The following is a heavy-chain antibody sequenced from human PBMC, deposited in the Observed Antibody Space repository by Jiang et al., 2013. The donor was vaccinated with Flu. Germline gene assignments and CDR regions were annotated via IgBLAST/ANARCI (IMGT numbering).Heavy chain of an antibody. D-gene: IGHD5-18*01. CDR2: IHHSGST. J-gene: IGHJ4*02. Sequence: PGLVKPSETLSLTCTVSGDSISNYYWHWIRQPPGKGLEWIGYIHHSGSTYYNPSLKSRVTISVDTSKNQFSLKLSSVTAADTAVYYCARDGGYSYGFPRGAPTGWGQGTLVTVSS. CDR1: GDSISNYY. CDR3: ARDGGYSYGFPRGAPTG. V-gene: IGHV4-59*12.